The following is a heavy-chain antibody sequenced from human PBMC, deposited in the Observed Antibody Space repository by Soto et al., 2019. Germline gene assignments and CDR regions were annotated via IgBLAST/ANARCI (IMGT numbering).Heavy chain of an antibody. CDR1: GGSVSSGDSS. CDR2: MYHSGTT. CDR3: ARASGGYRLFDY. J-gene: IGHJ4*02. Sequence: SETLSLTCAVLGGSVSSGDSSWRWIRQPPGKGLQWIGYMYHSGTTNYNPSLKSRVTISIDRSKNLFSLNLTSVTAADTAVYYCARASGGYRLFDYWGQGTLVTVSS. V-gene: IGHV4-30-2*01. D-gene: IGHD5-12*01.